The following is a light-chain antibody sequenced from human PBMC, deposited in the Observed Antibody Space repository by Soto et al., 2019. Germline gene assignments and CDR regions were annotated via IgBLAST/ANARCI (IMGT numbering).Light chain of an antibody. CDR1: QSISNN. V-gene: IGKV3-15*01. CDR3: QQYSNWPRT. J-gene: IGKJ1*01. Sequence: EIVMTQSPATLSVSPGERVTLSCRAGQSISNNLAWYQQKPGQAPRLLIYGASTRATGIPARFTGSGSGTEFTLTISSLQPEDFAVYYCQQYSNWPRTFGQGTKVEIK. CDR2: GAS.